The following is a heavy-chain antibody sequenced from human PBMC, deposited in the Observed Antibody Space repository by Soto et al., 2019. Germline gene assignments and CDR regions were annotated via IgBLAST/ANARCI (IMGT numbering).Heavy chain of an antibody. CDR2: IYSNGDT. CDR1: SDSMNIGGYY. D-gene: IGHD6-6*01. Sequence: SETLSLTCSVSSDSMNIGGYYWSCIRQHPGKGLEWIGYIYSNGDTYYNPSLKSRVTISVDTSKNQFSLNLTSVTAADTAVYYCARRGGSSSGYYYYAMDVWGQGTTVTVSS. V-gene: IGHV4-31*03. J-gene: IGHJ6*02. CDR3: ARRGGSSSGYYYYAMDV.